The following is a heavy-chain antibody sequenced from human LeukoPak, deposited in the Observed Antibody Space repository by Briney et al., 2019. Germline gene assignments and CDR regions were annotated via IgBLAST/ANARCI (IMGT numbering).Heavy chain of an antibody. CDR2: IYHNGSA. CDR1: GGSISSYY. D-gene: IGHD5-18*01. CDR3: AKSVGYLSTYNWFDP. Sequence: SETLSLTCTVSGGSISSYYWSWIRQPPGKGLEWIGFIYHNGSAYYNPSLKSRSAISVDSSMKHFSLKLKSVTAADTAVYYCAKSVGYLSTYNWFDPWGPGTLVIVSS. V-gene: IGHV4-4*09. J-gene: IGHJ5*02.